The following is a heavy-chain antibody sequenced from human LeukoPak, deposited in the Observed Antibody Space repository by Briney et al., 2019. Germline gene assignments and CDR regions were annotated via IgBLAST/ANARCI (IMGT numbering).Heavy chain of an antibody. CDR1: GFIVNSYA. CDR3: ARDRAEGKTWVEFAP. V-gene: IGHV3-66*02. J-gene: IGHJ5*02. Sequence: GGSLRLSCAASGFIVNSYAMSWVRQAPGKGLAWVSLIYSDGVTQYADSVKGRFTISRGNSKNTLYLQMNSLRDEDTAVYFCARDRAEGKTWVEFAPWGQGTLVTLSS. CDR2: IYSDGVT.